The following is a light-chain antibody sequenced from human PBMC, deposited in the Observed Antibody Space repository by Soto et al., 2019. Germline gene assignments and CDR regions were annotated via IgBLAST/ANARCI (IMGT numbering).Light chain of an antibody. Sequence: QSALAQPASVSGSPGQSITISCTGTSSDVGAYKYVSWYQQHPGKVPKLIIYGVSNRPSGVSNRFSGSKSGNTAFLTISGLQPEDEADYYCSSFTGTTTHDVFGTGTKVTVL. J-gene: IGLJ1*01. CDR2: GVS. CDR1: SSDVGAYKY. CDR3: SSFTGTTTHDV. V-gene: IGLV2-14*03.